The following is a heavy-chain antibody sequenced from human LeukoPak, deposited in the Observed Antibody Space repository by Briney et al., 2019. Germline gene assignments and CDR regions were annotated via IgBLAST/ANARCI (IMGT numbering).Heavy chain of an antibody. J-gene: IGHJ5*02. Sequence: GGSLRLSCAASGFTFNTYGMHWVRQAPGKGPDWVAYIRYDGSHSEYADSVKGRFTSSRDNSKSTVYLQMTSLRVEDTASYYCAKEFEDCTGGNCYSYHFDPWGQGTLVTVSS. CDR2: IRYDGSHS. V-gene: IGHV3-30*02. CDR3: AKEFEDCTGGNCYSYHFDP. CDR1: GFTFNTYG. D-gene: IGHD2-15*01.